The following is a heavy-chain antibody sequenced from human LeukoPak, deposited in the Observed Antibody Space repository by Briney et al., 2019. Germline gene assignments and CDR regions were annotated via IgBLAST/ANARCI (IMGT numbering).Heavy chain of an antibody. CDR2: ISSSGGST. Sequence: RPGGSLRLSCVASGFTFSDYYMSWIRQAPGKGLEWLSYISSSGGSTNYADSVKGRFTISRDNPKNSLYLLMNTLRAEDTAMYYCARDFIHRSGEANYWGQGTLVTVSS. CDR1: GFTFSDYY. D-gene: IGHD3-22*01. CDR3: ARDFIHRSGEANY. J-gene: IGHJ4*02. V-gene: IGHV3-11*05.